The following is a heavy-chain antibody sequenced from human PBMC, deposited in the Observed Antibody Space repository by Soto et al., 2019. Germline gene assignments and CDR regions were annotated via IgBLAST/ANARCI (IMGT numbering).Heavy chain of an antibody. J-gene: IGHJ4*02. Sequence: SETLSLTCTVSGGSISTYYWSWIRQPPGKGLEWIGYIYYSGSTNYNPSLKSRVTISVDTSKNQFSLKLSSVTAADTAVYYCARLDCSSTSCLYDFDYWGQGTLVTVSS. CDR2: IYYSGST. CDR3: ARLDCSSTSCLYDFDY. D-gene: IGHD2-2*01. V-gene: IGHV4-59*01. CDR1: GGSISTYY.